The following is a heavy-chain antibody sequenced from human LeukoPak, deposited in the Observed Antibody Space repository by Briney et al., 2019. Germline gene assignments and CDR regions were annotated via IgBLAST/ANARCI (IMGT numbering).Heavy chain of an antibody. CDR3: ATHYSSGHFTYYFDF. Sequence: ASVKVSCKASGYTYTSYGISWVRQAPAQGLEWMGWISTYNGNTNYAQMLQGRVTLTADTSTGTAYVELRSLRSDDTAIYYCATHYSSGHFTYYFDFWGQGTLVTVSS. CDR2: ISTYNGNT. CDR1: GYTYTSYG. V-gene: IGHV1-18*01. D-gene: IGHD3-22*01. J-gene: IGHJ4*02.